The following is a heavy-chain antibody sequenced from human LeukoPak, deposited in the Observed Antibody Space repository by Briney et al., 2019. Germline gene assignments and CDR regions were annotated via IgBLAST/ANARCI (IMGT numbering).Heavy chain of an antibody. V-gene: IGHV3-9*01. CDR3: AKDYYYDSSGFLDY. D-gene: IGHD3-22*01. J-gene: IGHJ4*02. CDR1: GFTFDDYA. CDR2: ISWNSGSI. Sequence: GRSLRLSCAASGFTFDDYAMHWVRQAPGKCLEWVSGISWNSGSIGYADSVKGRFTISRDNAKNSLYLQMNSLRAEDTALYYCAKDYYYDSSGFLDYWGQGTLVTVSS.